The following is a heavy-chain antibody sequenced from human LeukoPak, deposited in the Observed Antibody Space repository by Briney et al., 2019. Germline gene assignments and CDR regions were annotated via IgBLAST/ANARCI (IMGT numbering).Heavy chain of an antibody. V-gene: IGHV1-46*01. J-gene: IGHJ4*02. CDR1: GYTFTSYY. Sequence: GASVKVSCKASGYTFTSYYMHWVRQTPGQGLEWMGIINPSGGSTSYAQKFQGRVTMTRDTSTSTVYMELSSLRSEDTAVYYCARDLRGRDVVVSPRDDYWGQGTLVTVSS. D-gene: IGHD2-2*01. CDR2: INPSGGST. CDR3: ARDLRGRDVVVSPRDDY.